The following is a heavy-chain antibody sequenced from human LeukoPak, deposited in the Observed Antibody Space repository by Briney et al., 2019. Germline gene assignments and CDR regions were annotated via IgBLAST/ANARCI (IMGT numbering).Heavy chain of an antibody. Sequence: SETLSLTCTVSGGSVSSGSYYWSWIRQPPGKGLEWIGEINHSGSTNYNPSLKSRVTISVDTSKNQFSLKLSSVTAADTAVYYCARAVDTANWFDPWGQGTLVTVSS. V-gene: IGHV4-39*07. CDR3: ARAVDTANWFDP. CDR1: GGSVSSGSYY. D-gene: IGHD5-18*01. CDR2: INHSGST. J-gene: IGHJ5*02.